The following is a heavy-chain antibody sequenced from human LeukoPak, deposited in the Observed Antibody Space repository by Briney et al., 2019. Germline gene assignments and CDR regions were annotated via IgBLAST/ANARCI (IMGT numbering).Heavy chain of an antibody. Sequence: SETLSLTCTVSGGSISSYYWSWIRQPPGKGLEWIGYIYYSGSTYYNPSLKSRVTISVDTSKNQFSLKLSSVTAADTAVYYCAKDPTYDSSGYYWYYFDYWGQGTLVTVSS. CDR2: IYYSGST. CDR1: GGSISSYY. V-gene: IGHV4-59*12. J-gene: IGHJ4*02. CDR3: AKDPTYDSSGYYWYYFDY. D-gene: IGHD3-22*01.